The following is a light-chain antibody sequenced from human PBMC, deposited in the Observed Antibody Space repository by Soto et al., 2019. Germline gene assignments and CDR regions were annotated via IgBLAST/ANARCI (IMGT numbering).Light chain of an antibody. J-gene: IGKJ1*01. CDR2: GAS. CDR3: QQSHSIPLT. Sequence: DIQMTQSPSSLSASVGDRVTITCRASESISSYVNWYQQRPGKAPKVLIYGASSLQSGVPSRFSGSGSGTDFTLTIRSLQPEDFATYYCQQSHSIPLTFGQGTKVDIK. CDR1: ESISSY. V-gene: IGKV1-39*01.